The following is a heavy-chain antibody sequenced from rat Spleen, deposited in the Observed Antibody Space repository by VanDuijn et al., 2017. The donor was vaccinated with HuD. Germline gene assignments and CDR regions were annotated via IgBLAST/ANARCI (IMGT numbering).Heavy chain of an antibody. D-gene: IGHD1-5*01. CDR2: INTGSGGT. CDR1: GYTFTSYY. V-gene: IGHV1-43*01. J-gene: IGHJ4*01. Sequence: QVQLQQSGAELAKPGSSVKISCKASGYTFTSYYISWIKQTTGQGLEYIGYINTGSGGTNYNEKFKGKATLTVDKSSSTAFLQLSSLTPDDSAVYYCARHIGTTYYYVMDAWGQGASVTVSS. CDR3: ARHIGTTYYYVMDA.